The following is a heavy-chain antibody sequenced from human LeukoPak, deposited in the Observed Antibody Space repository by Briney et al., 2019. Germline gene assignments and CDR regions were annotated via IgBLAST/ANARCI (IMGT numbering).Heavy chain of an antibody. CDR3: ATSPRGGRYYYDSSGYYPRY. Sequence: ASVKVFCKASGYTFTSYGISWVRQAPGQGLEWMGWISAYNGNTNYAQKLQGRVTITADESTSTAYTELSSLRSEDTAVYYCATSPRGGRYYYDSSGYYPRYWGQGTLVTVSS. D-gene: IGHD3-22*01. CDR2: ISAYNGNT. J-gene: IGHJ4*02. V-gene: IGHV1-18*01. CDR1: GYTFTSYG.